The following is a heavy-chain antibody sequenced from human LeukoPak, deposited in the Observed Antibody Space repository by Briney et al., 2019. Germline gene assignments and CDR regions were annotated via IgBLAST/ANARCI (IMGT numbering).Heavy chain of an antibody. Sequence: SGPTLVNPTQTLTLTCTFSGFSLSTSGVGVGWIRQPPGKALEWLALIDWNDDKRYSPSLKSRLTITKDPSKNQVVLTMTTMDPVDTATYYCAHRLESWFQGGYYFDYWGQGTLVTVSS. CDR2: IDWNDDK. V-gene: IGHV2-5*01. CDR1: GFSLSTSGVG. CDR3: AHRLESWFQGGYYFDY. D-gene: IGHD3-22*01. J-gene: IGHJ4*02.